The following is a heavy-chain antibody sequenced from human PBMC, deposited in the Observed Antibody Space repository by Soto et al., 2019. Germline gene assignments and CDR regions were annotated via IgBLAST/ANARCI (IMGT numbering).Heavy chain of an antibody. D-gene: IGHD3-22*01. Sequence: GGSLRLSCAASGFTFSSYGMHWVRQAPGKGLEWVAVTSYDGSNKYYADSVKGRFTISRDNSKNTLYLQMNSLRAEDTAVYYCAKEGYYDSSGRTGYWGQGTLVTVSS. CDR1: GFTFSSYG. CDR3: AKEGYYDSSGRTGY. CDR2: TSYDGSNK. J-gene: IGHJ4*02. V-gene: IGHV3-30*18.